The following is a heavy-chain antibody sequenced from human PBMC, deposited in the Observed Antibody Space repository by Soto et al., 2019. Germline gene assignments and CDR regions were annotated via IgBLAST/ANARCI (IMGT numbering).Heavy chain of an antibody. D-gene: IGHD2-2*01. CDR1: GLSLSTGKLG. J-gene: IGHJ5*02. CDR2: ICSNDDK. Sequence: QVTLKESGPVLVKPTETLTLTCTVSGLSLSTGKLGVSWIRQPPGKALEWLAHICSNDDKSYSTSLRSRVTISKDTSRSQVVLTMTNMDPLDSGTYYCALIKDCSRTDCYLASFDPWGQGTLVTVSS. V-gene: IGHV2-26*01. CDR3: ALIKDCSRTDCYLASFDP.